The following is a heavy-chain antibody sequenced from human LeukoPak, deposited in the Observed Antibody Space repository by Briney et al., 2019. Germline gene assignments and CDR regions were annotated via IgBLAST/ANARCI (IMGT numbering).Heavy chain of an antibody. CDR1: GFTFSSYA. Sequence: GGSLRLSCAASGFTFSSYAMSWVRQAPGKGLEWVSTISGGGDITYYADSVKGRFTLSRDNSRNTLYLEMNGLRAEDTAMYYCAKEGWITIFGVVTPAGLDYWGQGNLVTVSS. D-gene: IGHD3-3*01. CDR2: ISGGGDIT. V-gene: IGHV3-23*01. CDR3: AKEGWITIFGVVTPAGLDY. J-gene: IGHJ4*02.